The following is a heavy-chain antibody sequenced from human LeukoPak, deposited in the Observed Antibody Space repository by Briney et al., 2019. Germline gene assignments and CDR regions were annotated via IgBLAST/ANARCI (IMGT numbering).Heavy chain of an antibody. J-gene: IGHJ4*02. CDR2: IFYDGSSK. D-gene: IGHD2-8*01. CDR1: GFTFSNFG. V-gene: IGHV3-33*01. Sequence: GGSLRLSCAAPGFTFSNFGMHWVRQAPGKGLEWVAVIFYDGSSKYYADSVKARFTISRDNSDNTLFLQMNSLTAEDTAVYYCARDGVDINDFDYWGQGTLVTVSS. CDR3: ARDGVDINDFDY.